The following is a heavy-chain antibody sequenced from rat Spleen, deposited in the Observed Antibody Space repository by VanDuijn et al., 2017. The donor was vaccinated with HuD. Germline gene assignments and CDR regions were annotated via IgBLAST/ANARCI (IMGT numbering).Heavy chain of an antibody. CDR3: ARHFDYYSGGLDY. Sequence: EVQLVESGGGLVQPGGSLKLSCAASGFTFNRYYMVWVRQAPKKGLEWVATISYDGSSTYYRDSVKGRFTISRDNAKSTLYLQMNSLRSEDTATYYCARHFDYYSGGLDYWGQGVMVTVSS. V-gene: IGHV5-7*01. CDR1: GFTFNRYY. J-gene: IGHJ2*01. D-gene: IGHD1-1*01. CDR2: ISYDGSST.